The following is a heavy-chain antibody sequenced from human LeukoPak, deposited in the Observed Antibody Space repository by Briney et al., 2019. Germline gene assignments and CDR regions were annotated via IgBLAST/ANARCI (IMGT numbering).Heavy chain of an antibody. CDR2: ISSSGSTI. Sequence: PGGSLRLSCAASEFTFSSYEMNWVRQAPGKGLEWVSYISSSGSTIYYADSVKGRFTISRDNAKNSLYLQMNSLRAEDTAVYYCACGSSYYYYGMDVWGQGTTVTVSS. CDR3: ACGSSYYYYGMDV. J-gene: IGHJ6*02. CDR1: EFTFSSYE. V-gene: IGHV3-48*03. D-gene: IGHD3-10*01.